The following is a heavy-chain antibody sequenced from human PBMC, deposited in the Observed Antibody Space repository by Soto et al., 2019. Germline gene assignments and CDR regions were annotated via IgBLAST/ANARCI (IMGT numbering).Heavy chain of an antibody. J-gene: IGHJ4*02. Sequence: EVQLLESGGGLVQPGGSLRLSCAASGFTFTTYAITWVRQAPGKGLEWVSAISGSGGSTYYADSVKGRFTISRDNSKNTLFLQMNSLRAEDTAVYYCAKNWDTTFSSSSHWGQGTLVTVSS. V-gene: IGHV3-23*01. CDR2: ISGSGGST. CDR1: GFTFTTYA. CDR3: AKNWDTTFSSSSH. D-gene: IGHD6-6*01.